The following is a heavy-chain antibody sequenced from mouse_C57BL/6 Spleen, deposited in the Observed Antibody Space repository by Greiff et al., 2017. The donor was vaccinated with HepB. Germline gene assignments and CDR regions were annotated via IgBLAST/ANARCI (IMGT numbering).Heavy chain of an antibody. CDR1: GYSFTGYY. V-gene: IGHV1-42*01. CDR2: INPSTGGT. Sequence: VQLQHSGPELVKPGASVKISCKASGYSFTGYYMNWVKQSPEKSLEWIGEINPSTGGTTYNQKFKAKATLTVDKSSSTAYMQLKSLTSEDSAVYYCARSGQGVAYWGQGTLVTVSA. J-gene: IGHJ3*01. CDR3: ARSGQGVAY.